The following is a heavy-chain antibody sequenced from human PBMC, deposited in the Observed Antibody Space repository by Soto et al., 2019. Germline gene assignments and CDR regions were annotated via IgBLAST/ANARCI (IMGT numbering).Heavy chain of an antibody. Sequence: ASVEVSCKASGYTFTGYYMHWVRQAPGQGLEWMGWINPNSGGTNYAQKFQGRVTMTRDTSISTAYMELSRLRSDDTAVYYCATARIAAAGLVGPDRYYYGMDVWGQGTTVTVSS. CDR1: GYTFTGYY. CDR2: INPNSGGT. D-gene: IGHD6-13*01. CDR3: ATARIAAAGLVGPDRYYYGMDV. J-gene: IGHJ6*02. V-gene: IGHV1-2*02.